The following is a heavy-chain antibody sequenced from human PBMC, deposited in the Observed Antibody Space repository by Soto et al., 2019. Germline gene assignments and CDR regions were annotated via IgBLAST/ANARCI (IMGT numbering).Heavy chain of an antibody. V-gene: IGHV4-59*01. J-gene: IGHJ6*02. CDR1: GVSIAYYY. Sequence: QVQLQESGPGLVKPSETLSLTCSVSGVSIAYYYWNWIRQPPGMGLERIGHAYYTGITSYDPSLNRRVTISVDTATNQISLKLASVTAADTAVYYCESLPARHYFHGVDVWGQGTTVTVSS. CDR3: ESLPARHYFHGVDV. D-gene: IGHD2-2*01. CDR2: AYYTGIT.